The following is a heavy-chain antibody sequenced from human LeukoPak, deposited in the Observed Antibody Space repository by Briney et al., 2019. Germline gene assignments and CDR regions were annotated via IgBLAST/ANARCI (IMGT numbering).Heavy chain of an antibody. J-gene: IGHJ4*02. CDR2: ISWNSGSI. D-gene: IGHD2-8*01. V-gene: IGHV3-9*01. Sequence: PGRSLRLSCAASGLTFSSYAMHWVRQAPGKGLEWVSGISWNSGSIGYADSVKGRFTISRDNSKNTLYLQMNSLRAEDTAVYYCAKSRDIVLMVYAYIFDYWGQGTLVTVSS. CDR1: GLTFSSYA. CDR3: AKSRDIVLMVYAYIFDY.